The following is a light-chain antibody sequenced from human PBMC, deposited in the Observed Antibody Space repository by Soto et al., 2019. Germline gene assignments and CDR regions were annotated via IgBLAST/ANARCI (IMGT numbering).Light chain of an antibody. J-gene: IGLJ2*01. V-gene: IGLV1-40*01. CDR2: GDN. CDR3: QSYDNSLNHVV. Sequence: QSVLTQPPSVSGAPGQRVTIPCTGSSSNIGSFYDVHWYQQLPGTVPKLLIYGDNNRPSGVPDRFSASKSGTTASLAITGLLAEDEADYYCQSYDNSLNHVVFGWGTKVTVL. CDR1: SSNIGSFYD.